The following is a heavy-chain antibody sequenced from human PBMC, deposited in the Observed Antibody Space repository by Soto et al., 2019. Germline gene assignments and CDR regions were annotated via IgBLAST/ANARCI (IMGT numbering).Heavy chain of an antibody. V-gene: IGHV4-39*01. Sequence: SETLSLTCTVSGGSISSSSYYWGWIRQPPGKGLEWIGSIYYSGSTYYNPSLKSRVTISVDTSKNQFSLKLSSVTAADTAVYYCARRVDEVDWNYRFDYWGQGTLVTVSS. CDR2: IYYSGST. CDR3: ARRVDEVDWNYRFDY. J-gene: IGHJ4*02. CDR1: GGSISSSSYY. D-gene: IGHD1-7*01.